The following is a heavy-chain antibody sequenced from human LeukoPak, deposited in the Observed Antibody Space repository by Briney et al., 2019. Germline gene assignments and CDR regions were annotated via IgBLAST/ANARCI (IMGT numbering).Heavy chain of an antibody. V-gene: IGHV1-18*01. CDR2: ISAYNGNT. CDR3: ARDSPDGSGTYYNDSPDY. D-gene: IGHD3-10*01. CDR1: GYTFSSYG. Sequence: ASVKVSCKASGYTFSSYGISWVRQAPGQGLEWMGWISAYNGNTNYRQKLQGRVTMTTDTSTSTACMDLRSLRSDDTAIYYCARDSPDGSGTYYNDSPDYWGQGTLVTVSP. J-gene: IGHJ4*02.